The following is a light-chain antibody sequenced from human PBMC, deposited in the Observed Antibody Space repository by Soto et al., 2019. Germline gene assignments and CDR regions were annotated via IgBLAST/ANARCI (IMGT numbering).Light chain of an antibody. CDR1: QSVEWY. CDR2: DAL. Sequence: EIVLTQSPATLYLSPGDRATRSCRASQSVEWYLAWYQQKPGQAPRLLLYDALKRATGTPDRFSGSGSGTDFTLTISRLEPEDFAVYYCQQRSNWPPITFGPGTKVDLK. J-gene: IGKJ3*01. CDR3: QQRSNWPPIT. V-gene: IGKV3-11*01.